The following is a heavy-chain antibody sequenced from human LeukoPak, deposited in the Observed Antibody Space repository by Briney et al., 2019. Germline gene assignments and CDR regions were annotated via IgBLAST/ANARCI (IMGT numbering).Heavy chain of an antibody. CDR3: VRDWRSSGCFDY. Sequence: GGSLRLSCAASGFMFSDYFMSWIRQAPGKGLEWVSYISSSSTYTNYADSVKGRFTISRDNAKNSLYLQMNSLRAEDTAVYYCVRDWRSSGCFDYWGQGTLVTVSS. V-gene: IGHV3-11*05. D-gene: IGHD6-19*01. J-gene: IGHJ4*02. CDR1: GFMFSDYF. CDR2: ISSSSTYT.